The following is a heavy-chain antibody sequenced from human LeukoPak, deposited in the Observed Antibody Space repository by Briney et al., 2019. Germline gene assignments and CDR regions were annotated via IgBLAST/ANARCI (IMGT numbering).Heavy chain of an antibody. J-gene: IGHJ4*02. CDR3: ARDYSSGNEGQDY. D-gene: IGHD4-23*01. CDR1: GLTFSTCG. CDR2: MGYGGSNE. Sequence: PGRSLRLSCAASGLTFSTCGMHWVRQAPGKGLEWVALMGYGGSNEYYAHSVKGRFTISRANSKNTLYLQMNSLRDEDTAIYYCARDYSSGNEGQDYWGQGTLVTVSS. V-gene: IGHV3-33*01.